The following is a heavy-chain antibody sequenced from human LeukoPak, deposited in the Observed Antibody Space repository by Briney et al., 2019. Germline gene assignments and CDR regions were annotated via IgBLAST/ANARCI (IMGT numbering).Heavy chain of an antibody. J-gene: IGHJ4*02. V-gene: IGHV1-2*02. CDR2: INPNSGGT. CDR1: GYTFTGYH. CDR3: ARDSAPGDTYGLLGIDS. Sequence: ASVKVSCKAFGYTFTGYHIHWVRQAPGQGLEWMGRINPNSGGTKYAQKFQGRVTMTRDTSISTAYMELSRLRSDDTAVYYCARDSAPGDTYGLLGIDSWGQGTLVTVSS. D-gene: IGHD5-18*01.